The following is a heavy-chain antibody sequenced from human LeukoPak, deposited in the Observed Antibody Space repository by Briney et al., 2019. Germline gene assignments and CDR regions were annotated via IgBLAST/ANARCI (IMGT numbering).Heavy chain of an antibody. D-gene: IGHD3-10*01. CDR2: IYSGGRT. CDR1: GFTVSNTY. V-gene: IGHV3-66*01. Sequence: GGSLRLSCAASGFTVSNTYMSWVRQAPGKGLEWVSVIYSGGRTYYADSVKDRFAISRDASKNTPYLQMNSLRAEDTAVYYCASPASSGEHGSYFFAYWGQGTLVTVSS. J-gene: IGHJ4*02. CDR3: ASPASSGEHGSYFFAY.